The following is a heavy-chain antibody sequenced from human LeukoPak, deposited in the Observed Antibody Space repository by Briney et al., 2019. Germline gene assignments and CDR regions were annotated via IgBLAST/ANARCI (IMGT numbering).Heavy chain of an antibody. V-gene: IGHV1-2*02. J-gene: IGHJ6*03. D-gene: IGHD1-14*01. Sequence: ASVKVSCKASGYTFTGYYMHWVRQAPGQGLEWMGWINPNSGGTNYAQKFQGRVTMTRDTSISTAYMELSRLRSDDTAVYYCARDREPLYYYYYMDVWGKGTTVTVSS. CDR3: ARDREPLYYYYYMDV. CDR2: INPNSGGT. CDR1: GYTFTGYY.